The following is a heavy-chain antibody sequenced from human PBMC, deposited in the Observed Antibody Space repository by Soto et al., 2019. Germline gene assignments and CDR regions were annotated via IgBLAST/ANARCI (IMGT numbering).Heavy chain of an antibody. CDR2: IYYSGST. CDR1: GGSISSSSYY. J-gene: IGHJ4*02. CDR3: ARQRGYSYGYGY. D-gene: IGHD5-18*01. V-gene: IGHV4-39*01. Sequence: QLQLQESGPGLVKPSETLSLTCTVSGGSISSSSYYWGWIRQPPGKGLEWIGSIYYSGSTYYNPSLKSRVTISVDTSKNQFSLKLSSVTAADTAVYYCARQRGYSYGYGYWGQGTLVTVSS.